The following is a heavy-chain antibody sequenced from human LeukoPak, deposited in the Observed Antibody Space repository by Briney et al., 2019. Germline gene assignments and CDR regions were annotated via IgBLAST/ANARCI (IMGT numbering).Heavy chain of an antibody. D-gene: IGHD3-10*01. Sequence: PSETLSLTCTVSGGSISSSSYYWGWIRQPPGKGLEWIGSIYYSGSTYYNPSLKSRVTISVDTSKNQFSLKLSSVTAADTAVYYCARQGSGSYWFDYWGQGTLVTVSS. CDR1: GGSISSSSYY. V-gene: IGHV4-39*01. J-gene: IGHJ4*02. CDR3: ARQGSGSYWFDY. CDR2: IYYSGST.